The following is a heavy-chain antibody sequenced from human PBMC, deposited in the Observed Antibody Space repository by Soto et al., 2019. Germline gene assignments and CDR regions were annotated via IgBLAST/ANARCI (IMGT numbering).Heavy chain of an antibody. CDR2: ISSSGSTI. Sequence: GGSLRLSCAASGFTFSDYYMSWIRQAPGKGLEWVSYISSSGSTIYYADSVKGRFTISRDNAKNSLYLQMNSLRAEDTAVYYCTYLRYYYYYMDVWGKGTTVTVSS. D-gene: IGHD3-10*01. CDR3: TYLRYYYYYMDV. V-gene: IGHV3-11*01. CDR1: GFTFSDYY. J-gene: IGHJ6*03.